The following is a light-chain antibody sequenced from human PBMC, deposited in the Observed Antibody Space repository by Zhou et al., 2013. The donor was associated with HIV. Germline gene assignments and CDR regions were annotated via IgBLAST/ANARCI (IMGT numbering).Light chain of an antibody. CDR1: LGISNS. CDR3: QQYYSAPYT. V-gene: IGKV1-NL1*01. CDR2: TAS. Sequence: DIQLTQSPSSLSASVGVRVTITCRASLGISNSLAWYQQKPGKAPKLLLYTASRLESGVPSRFSGSGSGTTYTLTISSLQPEDFAIYYCQQYYSAPYTFGQGTKLEIK. J-gene: IGKJ2*01.